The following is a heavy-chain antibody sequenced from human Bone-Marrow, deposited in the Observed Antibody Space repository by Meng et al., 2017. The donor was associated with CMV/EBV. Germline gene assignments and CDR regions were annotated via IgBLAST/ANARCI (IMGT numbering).Heavy chain of an antibody. CDR3: ARVGSSSSSVDTNYYYYYYGMDV. CDR2: IYYSGST. Sequence: SETLSLTCTVSGGSISSYYWSWIRQPPGKGLEWIGYIYYSGSTNYNPSLKSRVTISVDTSKNQFSLKLSSVTAADTAVYYCARVGSSSSSVDTNYYYYYYGMDVWGQGTTVTVSS. V-gene: IGHV4-59*01. J-gene: IGHJ6*02. CDR1: GGSISSYY. D-gene: IGHD6-6*01.